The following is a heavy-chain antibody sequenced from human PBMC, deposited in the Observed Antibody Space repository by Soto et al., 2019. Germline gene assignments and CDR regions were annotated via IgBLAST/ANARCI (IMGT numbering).Heavy chain of an antibody. CDR1: GFNFNGYF. J-gene: IGHJ5*02. V-gene: IGHV3-30-3*01. Sequence: QVQLVESGGGLVQPGKSLRLSCAASGFNFNGYFMHWVRQAPGKGLEWVAVISSDGSNKYYADSVTGRFTISRDNSKKTLYLQMSSLKPDDTAVYSCAGGQLWCDPWGQGTLVTVSS. CDR3: AGGQLWCDP. D-gene: IGHD1-1*01. CDR2: ISSDGSNK.